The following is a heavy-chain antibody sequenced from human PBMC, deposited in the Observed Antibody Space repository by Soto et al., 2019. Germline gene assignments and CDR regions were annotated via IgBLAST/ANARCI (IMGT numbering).Heavy chain of an antibody. Sequence: ASVKVSCKASGYTFTSYYMHWVRQAPGQGLEWMGIINPSGGSTSYAQKFQGRVTMTRDTSTSTVYMELSSLRSEDTAVYYCASRDYVDYQTPLYYYGMDVWGQGTTVTVSS. J-gene: IGHJ6*02. D-gene: IGHD4-17*01. V-gene: IGHV1-46*01. CDR1: GYTFTSYY. CDR2: INPSGGST. CDR3: ASRDYVDYQTPLYYYGMDV.